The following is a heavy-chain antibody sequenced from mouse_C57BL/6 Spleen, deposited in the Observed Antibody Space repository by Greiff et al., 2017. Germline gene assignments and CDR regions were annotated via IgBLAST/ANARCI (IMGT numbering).Heavy chain of an antibody. Sequence: QVQLQQPGAELVKPGASVKLSCKASGYTFTSYWMQWVKQRPGQGLEWIGEIDPSDSYTNSNQKFKGKATLTVDTSSSTAYMQLSSLTSEDSAVYYCARAEVTHYAMDYWGQGTSVTVSS. V-gene: IGHV1-50*01. CDR1: GYTFTSYW. CDR3: ARAEVTHYAMDY. CDR2: IDPSDSYT. J-gene: IGHJ4*01. D-gene: IGHD2-2*01.